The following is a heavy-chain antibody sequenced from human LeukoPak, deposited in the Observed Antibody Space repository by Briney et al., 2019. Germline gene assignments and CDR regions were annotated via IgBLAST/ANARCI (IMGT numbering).Heavy chain of an antibody. CDR3: ARDYTGLHYYDSSGYYGDY. CDR2: INPNSGGT. Sequence: ASVKVSRKASGYTFTGYYMHWVRQAPGQGLEWMGRINPNSGGTNYAQKFQGRVTMTRDTSISTAYMELSRLRSDDTAVYYCARDYTGLHYYDSSGYYGDYWGQGTLVTVSS. D-gene: IGHD3-22*01. V-gene: IGHV1-2*06. J-gene: IGHJ4*02. CDR1: GYTFTGYY.